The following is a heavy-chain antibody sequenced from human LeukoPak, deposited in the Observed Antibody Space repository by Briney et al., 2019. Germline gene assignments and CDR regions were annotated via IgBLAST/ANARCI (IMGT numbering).Heavy chain of an antibody. CDR2: ISWNSGSR. J-gene: IGHJ4*02. Sequence: PGGSLRLSCTASGFTFQDYAMQWVRQPPGKGLEWVSGISWNSGSRGYTDSVKGRFTISRDNAKNSLYLQMNSLRAEDTAVYYCARVRHSSSWYLLDYWGQGTLVTVSS. V-gene: IGHV3-9*01. CDR1: GFTFQDYA. CDR3: ARVRHSSSWYLLDY. D-gene: IGHD6-13*01.